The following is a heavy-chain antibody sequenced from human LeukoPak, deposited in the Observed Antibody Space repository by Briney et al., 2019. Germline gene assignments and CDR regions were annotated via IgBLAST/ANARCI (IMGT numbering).Heavy chain of an antibody. D-gene: IGHD6-13*01. J-gene: IGHJ4*02. CDR3: ARGAAAADY. CDR2: IWYDGSNK. V-gene: IGHV3-33*01. CDR1: GFTFSSHG. Sequence: QPGRSLRLSCAASGFTFSSHGMHWVRQAPGKGLEWVAVIWYDGSNKYYADSVKGRFTISRDNSKNTLYLQMNSLRAEDTAVYYCARGAAAADYWGQGTLVTVSS.